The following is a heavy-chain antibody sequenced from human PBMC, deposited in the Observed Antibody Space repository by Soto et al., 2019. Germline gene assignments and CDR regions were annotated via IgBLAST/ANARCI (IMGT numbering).Heavy chain of an antibody. J-gene: IGHJ5*02. D-gene: IGHD3-16*01. V-gene: IGHV3-23*01. CDR2: IRSNTAVT. CDR1: VFPFDPYV. CDR3: AKASYGECPHCFEP. Sequence: HPGGSLRLSCVASVFPFDPYVMARVRQDPGKGLEWVAAIRSNTAVTHYADSMRDRFTISRVNSANTIFLQMNSLRVEDSAVYFCAKASYGECPHCFEPCGHGARVTDPS.